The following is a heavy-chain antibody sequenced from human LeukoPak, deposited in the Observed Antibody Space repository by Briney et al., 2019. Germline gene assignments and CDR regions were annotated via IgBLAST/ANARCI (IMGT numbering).Heavy chain of an antibody. D-gene: IGHD1-26*01. V-gene: IGHV3-23*01. CDR2: LSGSGIST. Sequence: PGGSLRLSCATSGFSFSYYAMNWVRQAPGEGLEWVSGLSGSGISTNYADSVKGRFTISRDSSKNTVYPQMNDLRAEDTAVYYCAKHISGSSTASFDSWGQGTLVTVSS. CDR1: GFSFSYYA. CDR3: AKHISGSSTASFDS. J-gene: IGHJ4*02.